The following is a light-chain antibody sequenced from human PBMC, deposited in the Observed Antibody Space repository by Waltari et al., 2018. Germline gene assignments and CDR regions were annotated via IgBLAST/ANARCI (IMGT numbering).Light chain of an antibody. J-gene: IGLJ2*01. CDR1: VLSNRF. V-gene: IGLV3-25*03. Sequence: SSGLTQPPPVSVSPGQTPRIPCSRDVLSNRFSYSYQHKSGQAPLLLIFKDSERPSGIPERFSGSSSGTTVTLTISGVQPEDEADYYCQSADISTSSLIFAGGTKLTVL. CDR2: KDS. CDR3: QSADISTSSLI.